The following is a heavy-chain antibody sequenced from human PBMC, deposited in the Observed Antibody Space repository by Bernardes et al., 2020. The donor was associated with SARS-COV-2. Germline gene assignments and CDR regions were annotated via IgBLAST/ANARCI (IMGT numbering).Heavy chain of an antibody. V-gene: IGHV4-59*01. CDR2: LYYTGST. J-gene: IGHJ4*02. Sequence: SETLSLTCAVSGGSISAYDWSWFRQPPGKGLEWIGYLYYTGSTNYNPSLQSRVTISVDTSKNQFSLKLSSVTAADTAVYYCARRFDYWGQGILVTVSS. CDR3: ARRFDY. CDR1: GGSISAYD.